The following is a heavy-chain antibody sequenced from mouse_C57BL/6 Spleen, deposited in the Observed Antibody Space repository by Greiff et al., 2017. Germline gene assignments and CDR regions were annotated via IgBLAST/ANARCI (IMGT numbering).Heavy chain of an antibody. V-gene: IGHV1-15*01. CDR1: GYTFTDYE. CDR3: TSSAAQASGFAY. J-gene: IGHJ3*01. D-gene: IGHD3-2*02. Sequence: QVQLQQSGAELVRPGASVTLSCKASGYTFTDYEMHWVKQTPVHGLEWIGAIDPETGGTAYNQKFKGKAILTADKSSSTAYMELRSLTSEDSAVYYCTSSAAQASGFAYWGQGTLITVSA. CDR2: IDPETGGT.